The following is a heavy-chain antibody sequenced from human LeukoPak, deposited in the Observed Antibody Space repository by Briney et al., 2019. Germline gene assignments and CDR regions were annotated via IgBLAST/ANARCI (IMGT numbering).Heavy chain of an antibody. CDR2: ISASGGST. J-gene: IGHJ4*02. CDR1: GFTFSNHA. Sequence: HPGGSLRLSCAASGFTFSNHAMTWVRQAPGEGLEWVSTISASGGSTYYADSVKGRFTISRDNSKNTLYLQMNSLRAEDTAVYYCAKDVAWDSGSGSYEDYWGQGSLVTVSS. CDR3: AKDVAWDSGSGSYEDY. V-gene: IGHV3-23*01. D-gene: IGHD3-10*01.